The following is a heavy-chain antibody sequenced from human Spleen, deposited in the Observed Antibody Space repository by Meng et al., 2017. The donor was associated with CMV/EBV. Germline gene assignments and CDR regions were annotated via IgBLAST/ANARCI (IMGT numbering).Heavy chain of an antibody. CDR3: ASYSYHFLGYCTTNYCPGSVRFGY. J-gene: IGHJ4*02. D-gene: IGHD2-8*01. V-gene: IGHV1-69*05. Sequence: VGWVRQAPGHGLEWMGGIIPIYGTTHYAQRLQGGLTMTTDESTSTAYMELNGLESEDTAVYYCASYSYHFLGYCTTNYCPGSVRFGYWGQGTLVTVSS. CDR2: IIPIYGTT.